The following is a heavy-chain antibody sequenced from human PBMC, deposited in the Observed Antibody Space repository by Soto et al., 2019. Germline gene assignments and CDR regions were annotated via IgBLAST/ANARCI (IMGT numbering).Heavy chain of an antibody. CDR2: IYYSGST. V-gene: IGHV4-39*01. CDR3: ARLPYRGYYGSGSYFPQDYYYYGMDV. Sequence: SETLSLTCTVSGGSISSSSYYWGWIRQPPGKGLEWIGSIYYSGSTYYNPSLKSRVTISVDTSKNQFSLKLSSVTAADTAVYYCARLPYRGYYGSGSYFPQDYYYYGMDVWGQGTTVTVSS. D-gene: IGHD3-10*01. J-gene: IGHJ6*02. CDR1: GGSISSSSYY.